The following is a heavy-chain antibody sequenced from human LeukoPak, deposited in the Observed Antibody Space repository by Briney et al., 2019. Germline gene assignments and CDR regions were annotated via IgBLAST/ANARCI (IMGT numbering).Heavy chain of an antibody. CDR3: ARARPDILTLASYYFDY. CDR2: INHSGST. V-gene: IGHV4-34*01. Sequence: SETLSLTCAVYGGSFSSYYWSWIRQPPGKGLEWIGEINHSGSTNYNPSLKSRVTISVDTSKNQFSLKLSSVTAADTAVYYCARARPDILTLASYYFDYWGQGTLVTVSS. D-gene: IGHD3-9*01. J-gene: IGHJ4*02. CDR1: GGSFSSYY.